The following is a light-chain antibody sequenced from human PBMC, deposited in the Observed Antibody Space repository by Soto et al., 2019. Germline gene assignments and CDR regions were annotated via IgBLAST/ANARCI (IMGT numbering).Light chain of an antibody. J-gene: IGLJ1*01. CDR2: RNN. CDR3: AAWDDSLSYV. V-gene: IGLV1-47*01. CDR1: SSNIGSNY. Sequence: QSVLTQPPSASGTPGQRVTISCSGSSSNIGSNYVYWYQQLPGRAPKLLIYRNNQRPSGVPDRFSGSKSGTSASLAISGLRSEDEADYYCAAWDDSLSYVFGTGTKVTVL.